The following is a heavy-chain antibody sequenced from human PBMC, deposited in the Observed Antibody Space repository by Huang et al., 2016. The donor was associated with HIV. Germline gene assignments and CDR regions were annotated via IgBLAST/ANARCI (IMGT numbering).Heavy chain of an antibody. CDR2: SRSKTYGGTT. CDR3: SRELGLGIDLWSYYFDY. Sequence: EVQVVESGGGLVRPGRSLRLSCTASGFTFGDYAISWFRQAPGKGLEWVGFSRSKTYGGTTEYAASVKGRFIMSRDDSKSSAYLQMNSLKTEDTAVYYCSRELGLGIDLWSYYFDYWGQGTLVTVSS. V-gene: IGHV3-49*03. CDR1: GFTFGDYA. D-gene: IGHD5-18*01. J-gene: IGHJ4*02.